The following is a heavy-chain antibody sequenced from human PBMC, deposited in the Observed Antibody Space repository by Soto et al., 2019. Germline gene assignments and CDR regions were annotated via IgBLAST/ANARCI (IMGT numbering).Heavy chain of an antibody. D-gene: IGHD3-22*01. V-gene: IGHV1-18*04. J-gene: IGHJ4*02. Sequence: ASVKVSCKASGGGNLREYRSTWVRRAPGQGLEWMGWISAYIGNTNYAQNLQGRVTMTTDTSTSTAYMELRSLRSDDTAVYYCARVVASRITMIVVVMDYFDYWGQGTLVTVSS. CDR3: ARVVASRITMIVVVMDYFDY. CDR1: GGGNLREYR. CDR2: ISAYIGNT.